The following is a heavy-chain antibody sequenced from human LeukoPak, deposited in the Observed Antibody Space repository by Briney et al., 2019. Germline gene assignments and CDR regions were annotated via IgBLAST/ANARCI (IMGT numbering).Heavy chain of an antibody. J-gene: IGHJ4*02. D-gene: IGHD3-22*01. V-gene: IGHV3-48*03. Sequence: GGSLRLSCAASGFTFRSYEMNWDRQAPGKGLEWVSYISSSGSTMYYADSVKGRFTISRDNAKNSLYLQMNSLRAEDTAVYYCATYYDSAGFDFDYWGQGTLVTVSS. CDR1: GFTFRSYE. CDR2: ISSSGSTM. CDR3: ATYYDSAGFDFDY.